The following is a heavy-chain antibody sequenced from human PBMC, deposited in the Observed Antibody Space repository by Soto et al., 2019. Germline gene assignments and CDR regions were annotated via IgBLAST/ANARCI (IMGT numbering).Heavy chain of an antibody. Sequence: SETLSLTCTVSGDPISSFSNHYCSWIRQPPGRGLEWIGYISEGGYTSYNPSLRSRVFISVDTSNNQVSLNLASVTAADTAIYYCTTQGFGILHGLVDVWGQGTTVT. CDR2: ISEGGYT. J-gene: IGHJ6*02. V-gene: IGHV4-4*09. D-gene: IGHD3-10*01. CDR1: GDPISSFSNHY. CDR3: TTQGFGILHGLVDV.